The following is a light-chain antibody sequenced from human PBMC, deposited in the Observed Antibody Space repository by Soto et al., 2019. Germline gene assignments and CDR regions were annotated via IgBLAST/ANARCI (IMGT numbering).Light chain of an antibody. V-gene: IGLV1-44*01. Sequence: QSVLTQPPSASGTPGQRVTISCSGSSSNIGRYTVNWYQQLPGTAPKPLIYINNQRPSGVPDRLSGSKSGTSASLAISGLQSEDEADYFCAAWDDSLNGPVFGTGTKVTVL. CDR2: INN. J-gene: IGLJ1*01. CDR1: SSNIGRYT. CDR3: AAWDDSLNGPV.